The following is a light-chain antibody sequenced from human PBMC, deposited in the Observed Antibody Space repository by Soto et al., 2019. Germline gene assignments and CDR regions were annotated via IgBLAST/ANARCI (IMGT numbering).Light chain of an antibody. J-gene: IGKJ1*01. CDR3: HQYNSYT. V-gene: IGKV1-5*03. CDR2: KAS. Sequence: LPMTQSPSTLSASVGDRVKITGRASQSISSWLAWYPQKPGKAPKLLIYKASSLESGVPSRFSGSGSGTEFTLTISSMQPDDFATYYYHQYNSYTFGQGTKVDIK. CDR1: QSISSW.